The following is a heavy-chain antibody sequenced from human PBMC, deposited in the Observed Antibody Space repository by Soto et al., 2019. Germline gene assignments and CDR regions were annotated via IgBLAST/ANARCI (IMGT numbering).Heavy chain of an antibody. J-gene: IGHJ4*02. D-gene: IGHD1-26*01. V-gene: IGHV3-9*01. CDR1: GLTFDDYA. Sequence: EVHLVESGGGLVQPGRSLRLSCVASGLTFDDYAMHWVRQAPGKGLAWVSGISWNGDSSGYADAVKGLFTISRDNAKNSLLLQMNSLRADDTALYFCAKDTYIMVGGTHIDFWGRGTPGTVSS. CDR2: ISWNGDSS. CDR3: AKDTYIMVGGTHIDF.